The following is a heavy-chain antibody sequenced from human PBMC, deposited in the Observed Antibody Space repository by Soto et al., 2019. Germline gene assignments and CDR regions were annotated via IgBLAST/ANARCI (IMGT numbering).Heavy chain of an antibody. CDR3: AKDIGNQIQLDH. D-gene: IGHD5-18*01. Sequence: PGGSLRLSCAASGFTFDDYAMYWVRQTPGKGLEWVSGISGNSGNIGYADSVKGRFTISRDNAKNSLYLQMDSLRAEDSGLYYCAKDIGNQIQLDHWGNGTLVTVSS. J-gene: IGHJ4*01. CDR2: ISGNSGNI. V-gene: IGHV3-9*01. CDR1: GFTFDDYA.